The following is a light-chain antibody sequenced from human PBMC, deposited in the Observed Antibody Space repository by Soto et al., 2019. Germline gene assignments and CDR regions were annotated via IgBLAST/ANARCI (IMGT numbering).Light chain of an antibody. CDR1: QSISSY. Sequence: DIQMTQSPSSLSASVGDRVTITCQASQSISSYLNWYQQRPGKAPNLLIYAASNLRSGVPSRFSGSGSGTDFTLTISSLQPEDFASYYCQQSYSTATFGQGTKVEIK. V-gene: IGKV1-39*01. CDR3: QQSYSTAT. J-gene: IGKJ1*01. CDR2: AAS.